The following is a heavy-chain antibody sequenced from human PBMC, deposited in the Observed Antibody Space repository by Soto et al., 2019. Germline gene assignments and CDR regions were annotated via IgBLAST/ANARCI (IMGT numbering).Heavy chain of an antibody. CDR3: ARTLYSYGTDY. CDR2: TSGSGGST. J-gene: IGHJ4*02. CDR1: GFTFSSYA. D-gene: IGHD5-18*01. V-gene: IGHV3-23*01. Sequence: GGSLRLSCAASGFTFSSYAMSWVRQAPGKGLEWVSATSGSGGSTYYADSVKGRFTISRDNSKNTLYLQMNSLRAEDTAVYYCARTLYSYGTDYWGQGTLVTVSS.